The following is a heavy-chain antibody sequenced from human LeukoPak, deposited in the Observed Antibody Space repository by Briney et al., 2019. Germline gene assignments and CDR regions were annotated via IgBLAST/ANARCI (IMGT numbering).Heavy chain of an antibody. CDR1: GGSISSSSYY. CDR3: ARHWGGVGTYYFGY. CDR2: INHSGST. V-gene: IGHV4-39*01. Sequence: SETLSLTCTVSGGSISSSSYYWGWIRQPPGKGLEWIGEINHSGSTNYNPSLKSRVTISVDTSKNQFSLKLSSVTAADTAVYYCARHWGGVGTYYFGYWGQGTLVTVSS. J-gene: IGHJ4*02. D-gene: IGHD3-10*01.